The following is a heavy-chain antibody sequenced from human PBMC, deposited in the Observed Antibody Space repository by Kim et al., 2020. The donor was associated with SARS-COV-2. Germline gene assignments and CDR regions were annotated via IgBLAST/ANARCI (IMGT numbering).Heavy chain of an antibody. CDR3: VRDRLGGAFDM. CDR1: GFTFSAYD. V-gene: IGHV3-48*02. J-gene: IGHJ3*02. Sequence: GGSLRLSCATSGFTFSAYDMNWVRQAPGKGLEWLSFITKSSTTIYYADSVEGRFTISRDNAKNPLFLQMNSLRDEDTALYYCVRDRLGGAFDMWGQGTMV. D-gene: IGHD3-16*01. CDR2: ITKSSTTI.